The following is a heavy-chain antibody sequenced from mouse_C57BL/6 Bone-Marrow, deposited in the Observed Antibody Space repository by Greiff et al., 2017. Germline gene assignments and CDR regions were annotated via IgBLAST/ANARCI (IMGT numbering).Heavy chain of an antibody. CDR2: IYPGGGYT. CDR1: GYTFTNYW. Sequence: VKLVESGAELVRPGTSVKMSCKASGYTFTNYWIGWAKQRPGTGLEWIGDIYPGGGYTNYNEKFKGKATLTADKSSSPAYMQFSSLTSEDSALYCCARSYYAMDYWGQGTSVTVSS. CDR3: ARSYYAMDY. V-gene: IGHV1-63*01. J-gene: IGHJ4*01.